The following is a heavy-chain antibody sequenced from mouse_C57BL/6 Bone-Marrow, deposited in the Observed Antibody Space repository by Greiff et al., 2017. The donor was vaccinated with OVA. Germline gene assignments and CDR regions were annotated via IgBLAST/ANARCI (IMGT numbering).Heavy chain of an antibody. CDR2: IYPGDGDT. Sequence: QLQQSGAELVKPGASVKISCKASGYAFSSYWMNWVKQRPGKGLEWIGQIYPGDGDTNYNGKFKGKATLTADKSSSTAYMQLSSLTSEDSAVYFCARSPGSSYDWYFDVWGTGTTVTVSS. CDR1: GYAFSSYW. D-gene: IGHD1-1*01. CDR3: ARSPGSSYDWYFDV. V-gene: IGHV1-80*01. J-gene: IGHJ1*03.